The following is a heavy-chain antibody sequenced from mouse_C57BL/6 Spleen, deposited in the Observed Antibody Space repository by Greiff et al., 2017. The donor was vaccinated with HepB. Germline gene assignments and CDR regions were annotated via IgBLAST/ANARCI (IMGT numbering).Heavy chain of an antibody. V-gene: IGHV1-42*01. Sequence: EVQLQESGPELVKPGASVKISCKASGYSFTGYYMNWVKQSPEKSLEWIGEINPSTGGTTYNQKFKAKATLTVDKSSSTAYMQLKSLTSEDSAVYYCARPIYYGYDRYFDVWGTGTTVTVSS. CDR1: GYSFTGYY. J-gene: IGHJ1*03. D-gene: IGHD2-2*01. CDR3: ARPIYYGYDRYFDV. CDR2: INPSTGGT.